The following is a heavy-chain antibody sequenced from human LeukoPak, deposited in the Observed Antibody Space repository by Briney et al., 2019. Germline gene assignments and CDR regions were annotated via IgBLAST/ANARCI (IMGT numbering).Heavy chain of an antibody. CDR3: ARVLYRQWLVQYSEYGMDV. J-gene: IGHJ6*02. D-gene: IGHD6-19*01. Sequence: PGGSLRLSCAASGFTFSSYWMHWVRHAPGKGLVWVSRINSDGSSTSYADSVKGRFTISRDNAKNTLYLQMNSLRAEDTAVYYCARVLYRQWLVQYSEYGMDVWGQGTTVTVSS. CDR2: INSDGSST. V-gene: IGHV3-74*01. CDR1: GFTFSSYW.